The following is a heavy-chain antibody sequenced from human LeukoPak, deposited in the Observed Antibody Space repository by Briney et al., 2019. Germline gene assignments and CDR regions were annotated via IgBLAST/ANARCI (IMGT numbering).Heavy chain of an antibody. CDR3: VASGYGY. J-gene: IGHJ4*02. Sequence: GGSLRLSCAASGFTFSKHSIHWVRQAPGKGLEWVAFIRSDGTNKYYVDSVKGRFTISRDNSKNSLYLQMNTLSAEDTAVYYCVASGYGYWGQGTLVTVSS. D-gene: IGHD3-22*01. CDR1: GFTFSKHS. CDR2: IRSDGTNK. V-gene: IGHV3-30*02.